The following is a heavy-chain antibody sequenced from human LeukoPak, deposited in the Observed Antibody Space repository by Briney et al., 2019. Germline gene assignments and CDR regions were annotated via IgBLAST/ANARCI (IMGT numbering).Heavy chain of an antibody. J-gene: IGHJ4*02. CDR3: ARVFAGMVATLRPWYFDY. D-gene: IGHD5-12*01. CDR2: IYSGGDT. V-gene: IGHV3-53*01. CDR1: GFTVSSNY. Sequence: PGGSLRLSCAASGFTVSSNYMSWVRQAPGKGLEWVSVIYSGGDTYYADSVKGRFIISRDNSKNTLYLQMNNLRAADTAVYYCARVFAGMVATLRPWYFDYWGQGTLVTVSS.